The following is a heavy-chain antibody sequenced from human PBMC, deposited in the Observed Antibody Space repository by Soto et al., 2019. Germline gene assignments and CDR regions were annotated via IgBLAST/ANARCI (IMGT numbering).Heavy chain of an antibody. D-gene: IGHD3-16*02. CDR3: ARDLAGYYVWGSYRSDMTYGMDV. Sequence: SETLSLTCTVSGGSISSGGYYWSWIRQHPGKGLEWIGYIYYSGSTYYNPSLKSRVTISVDTSKNQFSLKLSSVTAADTAVYYCARDLAGYYVWGSYRSDMTYGMDVWGQGTTVTVSS. CDR1: GGSISSGGYY. J-gene: IGHJ6*02. CDR2: IYYSGST. V-gene: IGHV4-31*03.